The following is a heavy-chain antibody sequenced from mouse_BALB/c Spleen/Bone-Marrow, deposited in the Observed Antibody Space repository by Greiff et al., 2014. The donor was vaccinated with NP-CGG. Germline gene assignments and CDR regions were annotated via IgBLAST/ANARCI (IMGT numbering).Heavy chain of an antibody. Sequence: EVQRVESGAELVKPGASVKLSCTASGFNIKDTYMHWVKQRPEQGLEWIGRIDPANGNTKYDPKFQGKATITADTSSNTAYLQLSSLTSEDTAVYYCARWLLPCGLGYWGQGTSVTVSS. V-gene: IGHV14-3*02. CDR2: IDPANGNT. CDR3: ARWLLPCGLGY. J-gene: IGHJ4*01. D-gene: IGHD2-3*01. CDR1: GFNIKDTY.